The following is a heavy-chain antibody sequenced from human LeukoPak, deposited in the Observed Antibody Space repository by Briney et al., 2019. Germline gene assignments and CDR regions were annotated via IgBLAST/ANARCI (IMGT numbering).Heavy chain of an antibody. CDR2: IYTSGST. CDR3: ARDGYSSSWYGHYFDY. V-gene: IGHV4-61*02. Sequence: SETLSLTCTVSGGSISSGSYYWSWIRQPAGKGLEWIGRIYTSGSTNYNPSLKSRVTISVDTSKNQFSLKLSSVTAADTAVYYCARDGYSSSWYGHYFDYWGQGTLVTVSS. CDR1: GGSISSGSYY. D-gene: IGHD6-13*01. J-gene: IGHJ4*02.